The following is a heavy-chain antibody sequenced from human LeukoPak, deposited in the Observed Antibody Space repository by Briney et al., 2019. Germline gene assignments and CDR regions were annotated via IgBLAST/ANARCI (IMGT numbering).Heavy chain of an antibody. CDR3: AKGAGIAAAGTTDY. CDR2: IYSGGST. Sequence: GRSLRLSCAASGFTVSSNYMSWVRQAPGKGLEWVSVIYSGGSTYYADSVKGRFTISRDNSKNTLYLQMNSLRAEDTAVYYCAKGAGIAAAGTTDYWGQGTLVTVSS. J-gene: IGHJ4*02. CDR1: GFTVSSNY. V-gene: IGHV3-66*02. D-gene: IGHD6-13*01.